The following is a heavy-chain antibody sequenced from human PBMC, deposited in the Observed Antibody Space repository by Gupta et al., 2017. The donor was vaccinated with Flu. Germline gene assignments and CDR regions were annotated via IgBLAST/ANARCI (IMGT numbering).Heavy chain of an antibody. Sequence: RQAPGKGLEWVSYISSSSSTIYYADSVKGRFTISRDNAKNSPYLQMNSLRDEDTAVYYCARGSSGYYYGMDVWGQGTTVTVSS. D-gene: IGHD6-6*01. CDR2: ISSSSSTI. J-gene: IGHJ6*02. CDR3: ARGSSGYYYGMDV. V-gene: IGHV3-48*02.